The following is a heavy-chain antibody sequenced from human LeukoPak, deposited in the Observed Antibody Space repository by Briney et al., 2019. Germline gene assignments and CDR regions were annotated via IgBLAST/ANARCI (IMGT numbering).Heavy chain of an antibody. D-gene: IGHD5-18*01. CDR2: FFTSGTSGTT. J-gene: IGHJ6*03. CDR1: GVSVSTYY. V-gene: IGHV4-4*07. CDR3: ARDLGGYSDGSYYYYMGV. Sequence: SETLSLTCTVSGVSVSTYYWSWIRQPAGKGLEFIGRFFTSGTSGTTNYNPSLKSRVTMSLDTSKNQFSLKLISVTAADTAVYYCARDLGGYSDGSYYYYMGVWGKGTTVTVSS.